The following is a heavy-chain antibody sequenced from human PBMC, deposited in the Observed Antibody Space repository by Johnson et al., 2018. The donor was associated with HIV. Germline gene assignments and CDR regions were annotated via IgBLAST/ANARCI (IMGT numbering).Heavy chain of an antibody. Sequence: VQLVESGGGLVQPGGSLRLSCAASGFTVSSNYMSWVRQAPGKGLEWVANIKQDGSEKYYVDSVKGRFTISRDNAKNSLYLQMNSLRAEDTAVYYCARVGIAAAGRDAFDIWGQGTMVTVSS. J-gene: IGHJ3*02. CDR1: GFTVSSNY. CDR3: ARVGIAAAGRDAFDI. V-gene: IGHV3-7*01. D-gene: IGHD6-13*01. CDR2: IKQDGSEK.